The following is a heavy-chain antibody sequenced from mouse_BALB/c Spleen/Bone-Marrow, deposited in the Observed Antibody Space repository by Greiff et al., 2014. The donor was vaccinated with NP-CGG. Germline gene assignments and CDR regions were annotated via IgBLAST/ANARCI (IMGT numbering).Heavy chain of an antibody. D-gene: IGHD1-1*01. CDR1: GFNIKDTY. CDR2: IDPANGNT. J-gene: IGHJ2*01. CDR3: ANYYYGYYFDS. Sequence: QSGAELVKPGASVKLSCTASGFNIKDTYMHWVKQRPEQGLEWIGRIDPANGNTKYDPKFQGKATITADTSSNTAYLQLSSLTSEDTAVYYCANYYYGYYFDSWGQGTTLTVSS. V-gene: IGHV14-3*02.